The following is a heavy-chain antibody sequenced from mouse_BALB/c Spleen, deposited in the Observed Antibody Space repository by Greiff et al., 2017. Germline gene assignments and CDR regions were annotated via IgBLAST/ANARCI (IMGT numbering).Heavy chain of an antibody. Sequence: QVQLQQSGAELVRPGTSVKISCKASGYTFTNYWLGWVKQRPGHGLEWIGDIYPGGGYTNYNEKFKGKATLTADTSSSTAYMQLSSLTSEDSAVYFCAGGGSSGYVDAMDYWGQGTSVTVSS. CDR1: GYTFTNYW. V-gene: IGHV1-63*02. CDR2: IYPGGGYT. CDR3: AGGGSSGYVDAMDY. D-gene: IGHD3-1*01. J-gene: IGHJ4*01.